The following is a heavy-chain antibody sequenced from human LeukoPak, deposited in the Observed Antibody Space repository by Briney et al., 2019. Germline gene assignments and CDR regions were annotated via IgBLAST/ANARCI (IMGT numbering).Heavy chain of an antibody. V-gene: IGHV1-2*02. Sequence: ASVKVSCKASGYTFTGYYMHWVRQAPGQGLEWMGWINPNSGGTNYAQKFQGRVTMTRDTSISTAYMELSRLRSDDTAVYYCARANVDDCGDYYNWFDPWGQGTLVTVSS. D-gene: IGHD4-17*01. J-gene: IGHJ5*02. CDR2: INPNSGGT. CDR1: GYTFTGYY. CDR3: ARANVDDCGDYYNWFDP.